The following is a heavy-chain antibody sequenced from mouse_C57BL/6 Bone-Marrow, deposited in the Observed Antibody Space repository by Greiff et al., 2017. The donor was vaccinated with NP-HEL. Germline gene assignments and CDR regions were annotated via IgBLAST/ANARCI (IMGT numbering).Heavy chain of an antibody. V-gene: IGHV1-69*01. CDR1: GYTFTSYW. D-gene: IGHD2-4*01. Sequence: QVQLQQPGAELVMPGASVKLSCKASGYTFTSYWMHWVKQRPGQGLEWIGEIDPSDSYPNYNPKFKGKSTLTVDKSSSPAYMQLRSLTSEDSAVYYCARGRIWYDYDAWFAYWGQGTLVTVSA. CDR2: IDPSDSYP. CDR3: ARGRIWYDYDAWFAY. J-gene: IGHJ3*01.